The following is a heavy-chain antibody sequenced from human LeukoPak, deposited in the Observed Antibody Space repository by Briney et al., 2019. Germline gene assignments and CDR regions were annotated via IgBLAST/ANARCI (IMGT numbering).Heavy chain of an antibody. CDR1: GGSISGHY. CDR3: ARGPAASGYFDY. CDR2: IYSDGSI. V-gene: IGHV4-4*07. Sequence: SETLSLTCTVSGGSISGHYWSWLRQPAGKGLEWIGHIYSDGSINYSPSLKSRVTMSVDTSKNQFSLKLYSVTAADTAVFYCARGPAASGYFDYWDQGTLVTVSP. D-gene: IGHD6-13*01. J-gene: IGHJ4*02.